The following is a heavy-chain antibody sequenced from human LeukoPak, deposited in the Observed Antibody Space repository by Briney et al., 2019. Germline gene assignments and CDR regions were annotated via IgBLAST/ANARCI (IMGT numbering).Heavy chain of an antibody. J-gene: IGHJ5*02. Sequence: PGGSLRLSCAASGFTVSSNYMSWVRQAPGKGLEWVSYISSSSSTIYYADSVKGRFTISRDNAKNSLYLQMNSLRAEDTAVYYCARDRDYGDYVRGDMGFDPWGQGTLVTVSS. CDR2: ISSSSSTI. V-gene: IGHV3-48*01. D-gene: IGHD4-17*01. CDR1: GFTVSSNY. CDR3: ARDRDYGDYVRGDMGFDP.